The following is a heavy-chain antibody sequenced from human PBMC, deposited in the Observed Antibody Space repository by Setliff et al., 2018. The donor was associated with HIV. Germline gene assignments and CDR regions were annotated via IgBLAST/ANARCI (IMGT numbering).Heavy chain of an antibody. V-gene: IGHV3-23*01. Sequence: PGGSLRLSCAASGFTFSSYAMSWVRQAPGKGLEWVSAVSASDGRTYYADSVKGRFTISRDNSKSTLYLQMNSLRDGDTALYYCARVVGVAPYYYMDVWGKGTTVTVSS. D-gene: IGHD2-15*01. CDR3: ARVVGVAPYYYMDV. CDR1: GFTFSSYA. J-gene: IGHJ6*03. CDR2: VSASDGRT.